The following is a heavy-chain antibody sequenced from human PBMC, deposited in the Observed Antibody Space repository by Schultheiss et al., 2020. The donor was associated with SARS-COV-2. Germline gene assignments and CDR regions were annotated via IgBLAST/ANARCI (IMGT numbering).Heavy chain of an antibody. V-gene: IGHV3-23*01. CDR2: ISGSGGST. J-gene: IGHJ3*02. D-gene: IGHD6-13*01. CDR3: ARDLIIAAAGIGAFDI. CDR1: GFTFSSYW. Sequence: GGSLRLSCAASGFTFSSYWMHWVRQAPGKGLVWVSAISGSGGSTYYADSVKGRFTISRDNSKNTLYLQMNSLRAEDTAVYYCARDLIIAAAGIGAFDIWGQGTMVTVSS.